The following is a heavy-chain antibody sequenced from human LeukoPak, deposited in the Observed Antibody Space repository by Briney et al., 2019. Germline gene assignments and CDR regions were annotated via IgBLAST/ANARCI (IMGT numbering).Heavy chain of an antibody. CDR1: GFTFSSYA. Sequence: GGSLRLSCAASGFTFSSYAMSWVRQAPGKGLEWVSVISGSGGSTYYADSVKGRFTISRDNSKNTLYLQMNSLRAEDTAVYYCAKAFSPHSSGYYYWGQGTLVTVSS. J-gene: IGHJ4*02. D-gene: IGHD3-22*01. CDR3: AKAFSPHSSGYYY. CDR2: ISGSGGST. V-gene: IGHV3-23*01.